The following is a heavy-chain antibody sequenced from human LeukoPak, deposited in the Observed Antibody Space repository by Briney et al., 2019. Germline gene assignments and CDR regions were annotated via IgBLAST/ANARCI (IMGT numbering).Heavy chain of an antibody. CDR2: IGTSSTTI. J-gene: IGHJ4*02. V-gene: IGHV3-48*01. Sequence: GGSLRLSCAASGFTFSSYTMNWVRQPPGKGLEWVSNIGTSSTTIYYADSVKGRFTISRDNAKNSLYLQMNSLRAEDTAVYYCAREEEQQLPPGYWGQGTLVTVSS. CDR3: AREEEQQLPPGY. D-gene: IGHD6-13*01. CDR1: GFTFSSYT.